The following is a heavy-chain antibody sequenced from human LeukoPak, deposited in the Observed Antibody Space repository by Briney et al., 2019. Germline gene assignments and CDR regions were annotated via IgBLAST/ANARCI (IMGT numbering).Heavy chain of an antibody. V-gene: IGHV3-23*01. CDR1: GFTFSTYA. J-gene: IGHJ6*02. CDR3: AKSITYYYDSSGYSNPYYYYYGMDV. D-gene: IGHD3-22*01. Sequence: GGSLRLSCAASGFTFSTYAMSWVRQAPGKGLEWVSAISGSGDSTYYADSVKGRFTISRDNSKNTLYLQMNSLRAEDTAVYYCAKSITYYYDSSGYSNPYYYYYGMDVWGQGTTVTVSS. CDR2: ISGSGDST.